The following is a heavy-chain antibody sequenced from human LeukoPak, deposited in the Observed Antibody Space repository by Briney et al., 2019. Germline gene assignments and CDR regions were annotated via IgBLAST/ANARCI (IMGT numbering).Heavy chain of an antibody. CDR3: AKDLKKWELSFDS. D-gene: IGHD1-26*01. J-gene: IGHJ4*02. CDR2: ITDDGSDK. V-gene: IGHV3-30*18. CDR1: GLTFRNYG. Sequence: PGQSLRLSCAASGLTFRNYGMDWVRQAPGKGLEWVAVITDDGSDKYYAESVKGRFTISRDNSKNTVYLQMNNLRLEDTALYYCAKDLKKWELSFDSWGQGTLVTVSS.